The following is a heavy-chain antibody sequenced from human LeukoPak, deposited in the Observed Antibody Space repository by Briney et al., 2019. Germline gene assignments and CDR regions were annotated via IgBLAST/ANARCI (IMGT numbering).Heavy chain of an antibody. J-gene: IGHJ4*02. CDR3: TIRRDGYNPPLF. V-gene: IGHV4-39*07. Sequence: PSETLSLTCTVSGGSISSSSYYWGWIRQPPGKGLEWIGSIYYSGSTYYNPSLKSRVTISVDTSKNQFSLKLSSVTAADTAVYYCTIRRDGYNPPLFWGQGTLVTVSS. CDR1: GGSISSSSYY. CDR2: IYYSGST. D-gene: IGHD5-24*01.